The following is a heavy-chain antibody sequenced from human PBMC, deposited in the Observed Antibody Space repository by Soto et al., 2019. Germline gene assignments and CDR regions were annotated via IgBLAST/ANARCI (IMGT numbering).Heavy chain of an antibody. J-gene: IGHJ6*02. V-gene: IGHV1-18*01. Sequence: GASVTVSCKDSGDTFTSNGISWVRQATRQGLEWMGWISAYNGNTNYAQKLQGRVTMTTDTSTSTAYMELRSLRSDDTAVYYCASSGYCSGGSCYSGTFYYYYGMDVWGQGTTVTSP. CDR2: ISAYNGNT. CDR3: ASSGYCSGGSCYSGTFYYYYGMDV. D-gene: IGHD2-15*01. CDR1: GDTFTSNG.